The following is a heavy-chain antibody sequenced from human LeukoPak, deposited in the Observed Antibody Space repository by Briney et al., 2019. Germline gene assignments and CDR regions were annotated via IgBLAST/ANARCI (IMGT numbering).Heavy chain of an antibody. V-gene: IGHV1-18*01. CDR2: ISAYNGNT. Sequence: GASVKVSCKASGYTFTSYGISWVRQAPGQGLEWMGWISAYNGNTNYAQKLQGRVTMTTDTSTSTAYMELRSLRSDDTAVYYCARGLEYITMIPQSADAFDIWGQGTMVTVSS. CDR1: GYTFTSYG. D-gene: IGHD3-22*01. CDR3: ARGLEYITMIPQSADAFDI. J-gene: IGHJ3*02.